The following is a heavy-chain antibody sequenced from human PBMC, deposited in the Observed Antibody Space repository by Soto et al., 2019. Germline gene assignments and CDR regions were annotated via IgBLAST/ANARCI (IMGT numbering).Heavy chain of an antibody. V-gene: IGHV1-18*01. D-gene: IGHD3-22*01. CDR3: ARGPTDYYDNSANYFLDY. CDR2: ISTYNGNT. J-gene: IGHJ4*02. CDR1: GYTFITYG. Sequence: QVQLVQSGAEVKKPGASVKVSCKASGYTFITYGVSWVRQAPGQGLAWLGGISTYNGNTRYAERLQGRVTMTTDTTTNTADMELRKLRSDDTAVYYCARGPTDYYDNSANYFLDYWGQGTLVTVSS.